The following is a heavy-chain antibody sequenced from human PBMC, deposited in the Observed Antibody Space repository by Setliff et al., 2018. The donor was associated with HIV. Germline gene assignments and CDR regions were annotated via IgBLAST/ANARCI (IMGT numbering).Heavy chain of an antibody. J-gene: IGHJ5*02. CDR2: INTNTGNP. V-gene: IGHV7-4-1*02. Sequence: GASVKVSCKASGYIFTNYGINWVRQAPGQGLEWMGWINTNTGNPTYAQGFTGRFVFSLDTSVSTAYLQISSLKAEDTAVYYCARALYGDYGGDINWFDPWGQGTLVTVSS. D-gene: IGHD4-17*01. CDR3: ARALYGDYGGDINWFDP. CDR1: GYIFTNYG.